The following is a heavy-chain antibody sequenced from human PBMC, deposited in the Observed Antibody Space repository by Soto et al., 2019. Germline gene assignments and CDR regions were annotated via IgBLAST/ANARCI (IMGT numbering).Heavy chain of an antibody. CDR2: ISHDGSSK. Sequence: QAQLVESGGGVVQPGRSLRLSCAASGFTFSNYGMHWVRQAPGKGLQWVAVISHDGSSKYYEDSLKGRFTISRDNSKNTVYVEMNSLRPEDTAVYFCAKRRVSAGGTLGAFDLWGQGTMVSVSS. CDR1: GFTFSNYG. J-gene: IGHJ3*01. CDR3: AKRRVSAGGTLGAFDL. V-gene: IGHV3-30*18. D-gene: IGHD6-13*01.